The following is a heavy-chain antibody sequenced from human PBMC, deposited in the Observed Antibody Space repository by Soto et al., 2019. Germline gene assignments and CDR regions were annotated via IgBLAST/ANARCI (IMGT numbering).Heavy chain of an antibody. J-gene: IGHJ4*02. V-gene: IGHV5-51*01. CDR2: IYASDSDT. Sequence: HGESLKISCKGSGYTFISYSIAWVRQMPGKGLEWMGIIYASDSDTRYSPSFQGQVTISVDKSISTAYLQWSSLKASDTAIYYCASAMKYSYGYLWGQGTLVTVSS. CDR3: ASAMKYSYGYL. D-gene: IGHD5-18*01. CDR1: GYTFISYS.